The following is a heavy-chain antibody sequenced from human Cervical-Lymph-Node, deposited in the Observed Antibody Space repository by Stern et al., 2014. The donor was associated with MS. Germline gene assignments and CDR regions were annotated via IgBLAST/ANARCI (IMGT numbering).Heavy chain of an antibody. D-gene: IGHD1-26*01. J-gene: IGHJ5*02. V-gene: IGHV4-61*02. Sequence: VQLVESGPGLVKPSQTLSLTCTVSGGSISSGSYYWTWIRQPAGKGLEWIGRIYISGSTNYNPSLKSRVTISVDTSKNQFSLKLSSVTAADTAVYYCATDVGARFDPWGQGTLVTVSS. CDR3: ATDVGARFDP. CDR1: GGSISSGSYY. CDR2: IYISGST.